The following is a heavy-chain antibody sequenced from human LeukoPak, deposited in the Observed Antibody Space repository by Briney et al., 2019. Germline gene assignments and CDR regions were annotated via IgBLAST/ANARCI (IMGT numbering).Heavy chain of an antibody. V-gene: IGHV3-7*03. Sequence: SGESLRLSCAASGFTFGAYYMTWVRQAPGKGPEWVANIKQDGSEKYYVDSVKGRFTISRDNANNSLYLQMNSLRAEDTAVYYCARMSGIAVAAIWISYFDYWGQGTLVTVSS. CDR3: ARMSGIAVAAIWISYFDY. CDR1: GFTFGAYY. CDR2: IKQDGSEK. J-gene: IGHJ4*02. D-gene: IGHD6-19*01.